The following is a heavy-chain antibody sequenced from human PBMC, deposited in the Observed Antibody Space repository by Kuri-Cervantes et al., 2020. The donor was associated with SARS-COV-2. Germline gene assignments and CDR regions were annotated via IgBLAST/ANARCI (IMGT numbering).Heavy chain of an antibody. CDR2: IYHSGST. Sequence: SETLSLTCAVSGYSISSGYYWGWIRQPPGKGLEWIGSIYHSGSTYYNPSLKSRVTISVDTSKNQFSLRLTSATAADTAVYYCGKVSWLRLWHRYSDSWGQGTLVTVSS. CDR1: GYSISSGYY. J-gene: IGHJ4*02. CDR3: GKVSWLRLWHRYSDS. D-gene: IGHD5-12*01. V-gene: IGHV4-38-2*01.